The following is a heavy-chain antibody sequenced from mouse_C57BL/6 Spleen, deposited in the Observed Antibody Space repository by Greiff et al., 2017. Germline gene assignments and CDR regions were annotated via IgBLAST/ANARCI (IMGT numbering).Heavy chain of an antibody. CDR1: GYTFTSYW. Sequence: QVQLQQSGAELVKPGASVKMSCKASGYTFTSYWITWVKQRPGHGLEWIGDIYPGSGSTNYNEKFKSKATLTVDTSSSTAYMQLSSLTSEDSAVYYCAKDTTVSFDYWGQGTTLTVSS. V-gene: IGHV1-55*01. D-gene: IGHD1-1*01. CDR2: IYPGSGST. J-gene: IGHJ2*01. CDR3: AKDTTVSFDY.